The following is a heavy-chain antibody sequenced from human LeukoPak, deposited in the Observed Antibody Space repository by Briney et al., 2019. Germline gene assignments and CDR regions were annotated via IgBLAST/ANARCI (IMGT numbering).Heavy chain of an antibody. CDR3: ARSGDF. J-gene: IGHJ4*02. D-gene: IGHD6-25*01. Sequence: GGSLRLSCAASGFTLSSHWMTWVRQAPGKGLEWVANINEGGDGKFYVDSVKGRFTISRDNAKYSLYLQMNSLSAEDTAVYYCARSGDFWGQGTLVTVSS. CDR1: GFTLSSHW. CDR2: INEGGDGK. V-gene: IGHV3-7*01.